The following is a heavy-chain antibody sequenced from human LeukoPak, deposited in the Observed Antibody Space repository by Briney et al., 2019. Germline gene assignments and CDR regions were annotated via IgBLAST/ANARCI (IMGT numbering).Heavy chain of an antibody. CDR1: GFTFDDYA. V-gene: IGHV3-9*01. J-gene: IGHJ4*02. D-gene: IGHD4-17*01. CDR3: ARGGGIDYGDYDY. CDR2: INWNSGSI. Sequence: GGSLRLSCAASGFTFDDYAIHWVRQAPGKGLEWVSGINWNSGSIDYADSVKGRFTISRDNSKNTLYLQMGSLRAEDTAVYYCARGGGIDYGDYDYWGQGTLVTVSS.